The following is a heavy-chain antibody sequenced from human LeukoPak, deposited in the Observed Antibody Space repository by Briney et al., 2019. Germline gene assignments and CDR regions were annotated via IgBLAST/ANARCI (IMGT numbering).Heavy chain of an antibody. CDR3: ARGDSSGWYTFDY. J-gene: IGHJ4*02. Sequence: PSGTLSLTCAVSGGSISSNNWWSWVRQPPGKGLEWIGEIYHHGATNYNPSLKSRVTLSVDKSKNQFSLELSSVTAADTAVYYCARGDSSGWYTFDYWGQGTLVTVSS. CDR2: IYHHGAT. D-gene: IGHD6-19*01. CDR1: GGSISSNNW. V-gene: IGHV4-4*02.